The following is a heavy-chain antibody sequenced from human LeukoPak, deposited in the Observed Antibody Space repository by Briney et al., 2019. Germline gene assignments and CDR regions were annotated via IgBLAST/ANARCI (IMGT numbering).Heavy chain of an antibody. V-gene: IGHV3-21*01. CDR3: ARDLDYGFDY. J-gene: IGHJ4*02. Sequence: GGSLRLSCAASGFTFSSYSMKWVRQAPGKGLEWVSSISSSSSYIYYADSVKGRFTISRDNAKNSLYLQMNSLRAEDTAVYHCARDLDYGFDYWGQGTLVTVSS. CDR1: GFTFSSYS. D-gene: IGHD4-17*01. CDR2: ISSSSSYI.